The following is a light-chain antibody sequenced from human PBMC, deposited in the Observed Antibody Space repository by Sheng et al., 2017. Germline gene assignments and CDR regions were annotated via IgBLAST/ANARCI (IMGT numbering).Light chain of an antibody. Sequence: QSVLTQPHSVSGAPGQRVTISCTGSSSTIGAGYDVHWYQQLPGTAPKLLIYRNTNRPTGIPVRFSGSKSAASASLAITGLQAEDEAVYYCHSYDRSLNAVVFGGGTKLTVL. CDR2: RNT. J-gene: IGLJ2*01. V-gene: IGLV1-40*03. CDR3: HSYDRSLNAVV. CDR1: SSTIGAGYD.